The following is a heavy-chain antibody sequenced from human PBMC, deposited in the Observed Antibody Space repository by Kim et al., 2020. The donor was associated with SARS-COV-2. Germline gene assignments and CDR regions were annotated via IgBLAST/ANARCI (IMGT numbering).Heavy chain of an antibody. J-gene: IGHJ4*02. CDR3: AKDHYDFLTG. Sequence: SIDNADSVKGRFTISRDNAKNSLYLQMNSLRAEATALYYCAKDHYDFLTGWGQGTLVTVSS. V-gene: IGHV3-9*01. D-gene: IGHD3-9*01. CDR2: SI.